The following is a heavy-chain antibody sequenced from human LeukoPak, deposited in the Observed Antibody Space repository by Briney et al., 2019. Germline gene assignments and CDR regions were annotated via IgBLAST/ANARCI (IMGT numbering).Heavy chain of an antibody. CDR3: ARVPYGDYGYYFDC. J-gene: IGHJ4*02. V-gene: IGHV3-48*03. CDR2: ISSSGGTI. CDR1: GFTFSSYE. Sequence: PGGSLRLSCSASGFTFSSYEMSWVRQAPGKGLEWVSYISSSGGTIYYADSVKGRFTISRDNAKNSLYLQMNSLRAEDTAVYYCARVPYGDYGYYFDCWGQGTLVTVSS. D-gene: IGHD4-17*01.